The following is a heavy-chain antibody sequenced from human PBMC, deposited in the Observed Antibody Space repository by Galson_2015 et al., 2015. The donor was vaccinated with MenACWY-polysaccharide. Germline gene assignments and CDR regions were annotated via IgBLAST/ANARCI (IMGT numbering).Heavy chain of an antibody. J-gene: IGHJ6*02. CDR1: GFTFSSYA. CDR2: ITGSGGST. D-gene: IGHD2-15*01. V-gene: IGHV3-23*01. Sequence: SLRLSCAASGFTFSSYAMSWVRQAPGKGLEWVSAITGSGGSTYYVDSVKGRFTISRDNSNNALYLQMNGLRAEDTAVYYCAKRARVVVAVWYGMDVSGQGTTVAVSS. CDR3: AKRARVVVAVWYGMDV.